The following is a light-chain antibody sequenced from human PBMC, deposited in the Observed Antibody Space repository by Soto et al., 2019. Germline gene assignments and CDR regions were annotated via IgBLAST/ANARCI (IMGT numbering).Light chain of an antibody. CDR3: SSYTSSSTYV. J-gene: IGLJ1*01. CDR1: SSDVGGYNY. Sequence: QSVLTQPASVSGSPGQSITISCTGTSSDVGGYNYVSWYQQHPRKAPKLMIYEVSNRPSGVSNRFSGSKSGNTASLTISGLQAEDEADYYCSSYTSSSTYVFGTGTKLTVL. CDR2: EVS. V-gene: IGLV2-14*01.